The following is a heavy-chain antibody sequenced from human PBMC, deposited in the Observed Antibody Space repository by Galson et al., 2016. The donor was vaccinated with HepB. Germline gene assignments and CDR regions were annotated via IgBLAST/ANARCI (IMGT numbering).Heavy chain of an antibody. Sequence: SLRLSCAASGLAFSYYGMTWVRQAPGKGLEWVSTIGGGRNRDTHYAESVKGRFTISRDNSKNTLYLQMNSLIDDDTAIYFCAIDPSQWDNDFFDYWGRGTLVTVSS. CDR1: GLAFSYYG. CDR2: IGGGRNRDT. D-gene: IGHD3/OR15-3a*01. J-gene: IGHJ4*02. V-gene: IGHV3-23*01. CDR3: AIDPSQWDNDFFDY.